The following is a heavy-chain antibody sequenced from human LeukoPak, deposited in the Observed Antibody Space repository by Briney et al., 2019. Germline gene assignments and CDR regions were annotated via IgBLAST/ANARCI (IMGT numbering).Heavy chain of an antibody. D-gene: IGHD3-22*01. V-gene: IGHV1-18*01. J-gene: IGHJ5*01. CDR1: TSR. CDR3: ARDLWNFYDDSGYNRDFDS. CDR2: IGTYGGDT. Sequence: GASVTVSCKATSRISWVRQAPGQGLEWMGWIGTYGGDTYYAQKFQGRITVTTDTSTSTVYMELRNLRSDDTAVYYCARDLWNFYDDSGYNRDFDSWGQGTLVIVSS.